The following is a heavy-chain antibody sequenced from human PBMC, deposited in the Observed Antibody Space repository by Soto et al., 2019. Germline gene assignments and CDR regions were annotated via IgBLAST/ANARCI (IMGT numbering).Heavy chain of an antibody. Sequence: GASVKVSCKASGYTFTSYGISWVRQAPGQGLEWMGWISAYNGNTNYAQKLQGRVTMTTDTSTSTAYMELRSLRSDDTAVYYCARDPSWYQLPNRFDPWGQGTLVTVYS. CDR1: GYTFTSYG. D-gene: IGHD2-2*01. CDR3: ARDPSWYQLPNRFDP. CDR2: ISAYNGNT. V-gene: IGHV1-18*04. J-gene: IGHJ5*02.